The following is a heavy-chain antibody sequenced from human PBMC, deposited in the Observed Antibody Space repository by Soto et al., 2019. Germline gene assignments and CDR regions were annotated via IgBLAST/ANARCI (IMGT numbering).Heavy chain of an antibody. CDR1: GYTLTSYG. D-gene: IGHD1-1*01. J-gene: IGHJ4*02. CDR3: ARTWNAGGYFDY. Sequence: ASVKVSCKASGYTLTSYGISWVRQAPGQGREWMVWISAYNGNTNYAQNLQGRVTMTTDTYTRTASVELRSLRSDDTAVYYCARTWNAGGYFDYSGQGTLITVSS. CDR2: ISAYNGNT. V-gene: IGHV1-18*04.